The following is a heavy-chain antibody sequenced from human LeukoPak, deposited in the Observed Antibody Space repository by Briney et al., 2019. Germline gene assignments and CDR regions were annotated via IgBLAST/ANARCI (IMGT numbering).Heavy chain of an antibody. J-gene: IGHJ4*02. CDR1: GFTFSGYW. D-gene: IGHD3-10*01. CDR2: IKSDGSSA. CDR3: TRDRYHYGSGHPPFDY. Sequence: GGSLRLSCAASGFTFSGYWMHWVRQAPGKGLVWVSRIKSDGSSANYADAVKGRFTISRDNAKNTLYLQMNSLRAEDTAVYFCTRDRYHYGSGHPPFDYWGQGTLVTVSS. V-gene: IGHV3-74*01.